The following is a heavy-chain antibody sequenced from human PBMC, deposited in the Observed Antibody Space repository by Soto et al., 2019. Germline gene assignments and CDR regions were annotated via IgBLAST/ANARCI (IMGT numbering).Heavy chain of an antibody. D-gene: IGHD2-2*01. CDR2: IYYSGST. J-gene: IGHJ4*02. Sequence: SETLSLTCTVSGGSISSYYWIWIRQPPGKGLEWIGYIYYSGSTNYNPSLKSRVTISVDTSKNQFSLKLSSVTAADTAVYYCARVNIVVVPAAHYFDYWGQGTLVTVSS. CDR1: GGSISSYY. CDR3: ARVNIVVVPAAHYFDY. V-gene: IGHV4-59*01.